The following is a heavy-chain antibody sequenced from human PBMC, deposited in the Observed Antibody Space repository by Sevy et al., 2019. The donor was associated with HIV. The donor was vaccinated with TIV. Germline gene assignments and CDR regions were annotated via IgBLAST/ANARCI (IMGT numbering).Heavy chain of an antibody. CDR1: GFTFSNAW. CDR2: IKSNPDGGTT. V-gene: IGHV3-15*01. Sequence: GGSLRLSCEASGFTFSNAWMSWVRQAPGKGLEWVGRIKSNPDGGTTDYATPVKGRFTISRDDSKNMVYLQMNSLKIEDTAVYFRWDSGYFGDAFDIWGQGITVTVSS. D-gene: IGHD5-12*01. CDR3: WDSGYFGDAFDI. J-gene: IGHJ3*02.